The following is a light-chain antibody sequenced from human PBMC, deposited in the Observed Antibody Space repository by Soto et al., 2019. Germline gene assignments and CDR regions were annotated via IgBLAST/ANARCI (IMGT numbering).Light chain of an antibody. CDR2: GIS. Sequence: EIVMTQSPATLYASQGERSTLSCSASQSVNSNYLAWYQQKPGQAPRLLIYGISKRATDIPDRFSGSGSGTDFTLTISRLEPEDFAVYYCQQYGSSPITFGQGTRLEIK. CDR1: QSVNSNY. V-gene: IGKV3-20*01. J-gene: IGKJ5*01. CDR3: QQYGSSPIT.